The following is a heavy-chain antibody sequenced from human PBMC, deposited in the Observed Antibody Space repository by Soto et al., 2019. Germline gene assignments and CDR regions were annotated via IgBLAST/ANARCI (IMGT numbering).Heavy chain of an antibody. CDR3: ARDSYDDFWSGYPVYGMDV. V-gene: IGHV4-4*07. CDR2: IYTSGST. D-gene: IGHD3-3*01. J-gene: IGHJ6*02. CDR1: GGSISSYY. Sequence: QVQLQESGPGLVKPSETLSLTCTVSGGSISSYYWSWIRQPAGKGLEWIGRIYTSGSTNYNPSLKSRVTMAGDTSKNQFSLKLSSGTAADTAVYYCARDSYDDFWSGYPVYGMDVWGQGTTVTVSS.